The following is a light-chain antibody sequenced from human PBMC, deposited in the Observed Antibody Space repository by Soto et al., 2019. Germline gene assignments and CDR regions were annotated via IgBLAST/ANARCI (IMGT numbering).Light chain of an antibody. CDR1: QDIGSA. Sequence: IPLTQSPSSLSASVGDRVTITCRAGQDIGSALAWYQQRPGKAPKILLYDASNLEAGVPSRFSGSGSGTDFTLTITSLRHEDFATYYCQQFNGFPLTFCGGSKVQIK. V-gene: IGKV1-13*02. J-gene: IGKJ4*01. CDR2: DAS. CDR3: QQFNGFPLT.